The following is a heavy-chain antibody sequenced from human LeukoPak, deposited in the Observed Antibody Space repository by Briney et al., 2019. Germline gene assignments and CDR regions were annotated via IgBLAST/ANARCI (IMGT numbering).Heavy chain of an antibody. D-gene: IGHD3-10*01. Sequence: ETLSLTCAVYGGSFSGYYWSWIRQAPGKGLEWVSSINGRGGSTYYVDSVKGRFTISRDNSKNTLYLQMNRLRAEDTAVYYCAKDLMRDIWFGESWGQGTLVTVSS. CDR1: GGSFSGYY. CDR3: AKDLMRDIWFGES. CDR2: INGRGGST. V-gene: IGHV3-23*01. J-gene: IGHJ4*02.